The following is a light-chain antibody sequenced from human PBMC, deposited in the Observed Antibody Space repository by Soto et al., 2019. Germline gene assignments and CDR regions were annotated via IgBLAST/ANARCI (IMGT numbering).Light chain of an antibody. J-gene: IGKJ1*01. Sequence: DIQLSQSPSSLSASVGDRVTITCRASQSISSYLNWYQQKPGKAPKLLIYAASSLQSGVPSRFSGSGSGTDFTLTISCLQPEDFATYSCQQSYSTRTFGQGIKVDIK. V-gene: IGKV1-39*01. CDR2: AAS. CDR1: QSISSY. CDR3: QQSYSTRT.